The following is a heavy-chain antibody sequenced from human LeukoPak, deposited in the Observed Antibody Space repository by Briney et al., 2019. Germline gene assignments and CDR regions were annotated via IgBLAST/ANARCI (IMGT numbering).Heavy chain of an antibody. CDR1: GYTFTSYG. D-gene: IGHD6-13*01. V-gene: IGHV1-18*01. J-gene: IGHJ6*03. CDR3: ARSVAAARLGYYYYYYMDV. Sequence: ASVKVSCKASGYTFTSYGISWVRQAPGQGLEWMGWISAYNGNTNYAQKSQGRVTMTTDTSTSTAYMELRSLRSDDTAVYYCARSVAAARLGYYYYYYMDVWGKGTTVTVSS. CDR2: ISAYNGNT.